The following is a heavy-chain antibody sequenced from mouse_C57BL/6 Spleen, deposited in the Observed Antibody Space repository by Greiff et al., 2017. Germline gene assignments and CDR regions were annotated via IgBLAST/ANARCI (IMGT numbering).Heavy chain of an antibody. CDR2: IRSKSSNYAT. D-gene: IGHD1-1*01. J-gene: IGHJ1*03. Sequence: DVMLVESGGGLVQPKGSLKLSCAASGFTFNTYAMHWVRQAPGKGLEWVARIRSKSSNYATYYADSVKDRFTISRDDSQSMLYLQMSNLKTEDTAMYYCVREGVLRGYFDVWGTGTTVTVSS. CDR3: VREGVLRGYFDV. CDR1: GFTFNTYA. V-gene: IGHV10-3*01.